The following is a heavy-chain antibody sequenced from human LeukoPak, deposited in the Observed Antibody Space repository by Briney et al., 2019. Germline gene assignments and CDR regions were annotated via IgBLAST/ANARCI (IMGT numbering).Heavy chain of an antibody. J-gene: IGHJ4*02. Sequence: SQTLSLTCTVSDGSISGDNYYWSWIRQLPGKGLEWIGYIYNGGTTYYNPSLKSRVIISVDTSKNQFSLKLKSVTAADTAMYYCARAPGMGASIDYWGQGTLVTVSS. CDR1: DGSISGDNYY. CDR2: IYNGGTT. CDR3: ARAPGMGASIDY. D-gene: IGHD5-18*01. V-gene: IGHV4-31*03.